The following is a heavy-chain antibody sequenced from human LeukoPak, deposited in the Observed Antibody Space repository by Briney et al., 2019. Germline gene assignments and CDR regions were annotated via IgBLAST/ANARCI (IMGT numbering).Heavy chain of an antibody. V-gene: IGHV1-2*02. CDR1: GYTFIAYY. D-gene: IGHD2-15*01. J-gene: IGHJ4*02. Sequence: GASVKVSCKASGYTFIAYYMHWARQAPGQGLEWMGWINPNSGGTNYAQKFQGRVTMTSDTSISTAYMELSRLSSDDTAVYYCARARYCTGGSCSYADYSGQGTLVTVSS. CDR2: INPNSGGT. CDR3: ARARYCTGGSCSYADY.